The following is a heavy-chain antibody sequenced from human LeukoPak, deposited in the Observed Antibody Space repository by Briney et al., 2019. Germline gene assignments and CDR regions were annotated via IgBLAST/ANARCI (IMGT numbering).Heavy chain of an antibody. CDR2: TSSSSSYT. CDR3: ARGSRVWFGELLFDY. J-gene: IGHJ4*02. CDR1: GFTSSDYY. Sequence: PGGSLRLSCAASGFTSSDYYMSWIRKAPGKGLEWVSYTSSSSSYTNYADSVKGRFTISRDNAKNSLYLQMNSLRAEDTAVYYCARGSRVWFGELLFDYWGQGTLVTVSS. D-gene: IGHD3-10*01. V-gene: IGHV3-11*06.